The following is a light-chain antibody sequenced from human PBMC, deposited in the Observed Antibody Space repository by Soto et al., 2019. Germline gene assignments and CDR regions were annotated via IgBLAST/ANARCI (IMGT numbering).Light chain of an antibody. J-gene: IGLJ3*02. V-gene: IGLV1-44*01. CDR2: SNN. Sequence: QSVLTQPPSASGTPGQRVTISCSGSSPNIGGNTVNWYHQLPGTAPKLLIYSNNQRPSGVPDRFSGSKSGTSASLAISGLQSEDEADYYCAAWDDSLNSWVFGGGTKLTVL. CDR3: AAWDDSLNSWV. CDR1: SPNIGGNT.